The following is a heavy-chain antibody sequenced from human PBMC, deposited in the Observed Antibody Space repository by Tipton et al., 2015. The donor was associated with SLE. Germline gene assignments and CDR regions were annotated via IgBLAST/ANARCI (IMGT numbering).Heavy chain of an antibody. CDR2: IYSYTNKR. Sequence: VQSGPEVKAPGASVKVSCKTSGYSFINYGISWVRQAPGQGLEWIGWIYSYTNKRNYAQKVQGRVTMTTDTSTSTAYMELRSLRSDDTAVYYCARDEDPFGEYFHHWGQGTLVTVSS. V-gene: IGHV1-18*01. CDR3: ARDEDPFGEYFHH. J-gene: IGHJ1*01. CDR1: GYSFINYG. D-gene: IGHD3-10*01.